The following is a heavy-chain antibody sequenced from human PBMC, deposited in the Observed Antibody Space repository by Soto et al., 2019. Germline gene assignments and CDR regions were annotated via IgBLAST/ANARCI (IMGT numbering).Heavy chain of an antibody. CDR1: GYTFTSYD. J-gene: IGHJ4*02. CDR2: MNPNSGNT. V-gene: IGHV1-8*01. D-gene: IGHD6-19*01. Sequence: ASVKVSCKASGYTFTSYDINWVRQATGQGLEWMGWMNPNSGNTGYAQKFQGRVTMTRNTSISTAYMELSSLRSEDTAVYYCALRYSSGWYSDFDYWGQGTLVTVSS. CDR3: ALRYSSGWYSDFDY.